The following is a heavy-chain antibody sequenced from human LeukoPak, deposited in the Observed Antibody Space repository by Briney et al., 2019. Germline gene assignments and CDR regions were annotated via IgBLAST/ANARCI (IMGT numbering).Heavy chain of an antibody. CDR1: GFTFSSYS. CDR2: ISSSSSYI. Sequence: PGGSLRLSCAASGFTFSSYSMNWVRQAPGKGLEWVSSISSSSSYIYYADSVKGRFTISRDNAKNSLCLQMNSLRAEDTAVYYCARGRGYSGYDAFDYWGQGTLVTVSS. D-gene: IGHD5-12*01. V-gene: IGHV3-21*01. J-gene: IGHJ4*02. CDR3: ARGRGYSGYDAFDY.